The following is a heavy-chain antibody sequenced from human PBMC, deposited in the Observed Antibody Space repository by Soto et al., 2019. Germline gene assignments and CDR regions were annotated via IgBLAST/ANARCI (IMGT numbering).Heavy chain of an antibody. CDR2: ISGSGDST. V-gene: IGHV3-23*01. D-gene: IGHD6-13*01. CDR3: ARVTSRIAAAGYYFDY. J-gene: IGHJ4*02. Sequence: GGSLRLSCAASGFTFSSYAMSWVRQAPGKGLEWVSAISGSGDSTYYADSVKGRFTISRDNSKNTLYLQMNSLRAEDTAVYYCARVTSRIAAAGYYFDYWGQGTLVTVSS. CDR1: GFTFSSYA.